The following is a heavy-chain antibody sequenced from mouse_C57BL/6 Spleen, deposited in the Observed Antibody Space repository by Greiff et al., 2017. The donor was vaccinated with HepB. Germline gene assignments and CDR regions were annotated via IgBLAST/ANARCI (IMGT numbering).Heavy chain of an antibody. V-gene: IGHV1-19*01. J-gene: IGHJ2*01. D-gene: IGHD1-1*01. Sequence: EVQLQQSGPVLVKPGASVKMSCKASGYTFTDYYMNWVKQSHGKSLEWIGVINPYNGGTSYNQKFKGKATLTVDKSSSTAYMELNSLTSEDSAVYYCARPYGSSYFDYWGQGTTLTVSS. CDR2: INPYNGGT. CDR3: ARPYGSSYFDY. CDR1: GYTFTDYY.